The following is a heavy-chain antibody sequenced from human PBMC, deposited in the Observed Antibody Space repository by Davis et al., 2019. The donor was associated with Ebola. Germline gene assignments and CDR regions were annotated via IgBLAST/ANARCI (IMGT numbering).Heavy chain of an antibody. Sequence: PSETLSLTCTVSGGSISSYYWSWIRQPPGKGLEWIGYIYYSGSTNYNPSLKSRVTISVDTSKNQFSLKLSSVTAADTAVYYCARHASQWELLFGYWGQGTLVTVSS. CDR2: IYYSGST. CDR1: GGSISSYY. CDR3: ARHASQWELLFGY. V-gene: IGHV4-59*08. J-gene: IGHJ4*02. D-gene: IGHD1-26*01.